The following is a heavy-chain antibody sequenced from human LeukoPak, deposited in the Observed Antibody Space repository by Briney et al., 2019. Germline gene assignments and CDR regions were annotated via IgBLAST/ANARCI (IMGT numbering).Heavy chain of an antibody. CDR2: FSSIGGST. CDR3: VKGYCSGTSCYVWNYFDY. D-gene: IGHD2-2*01. CDR1: GFTFSSDS. J-gene: IGHJ4*02. Sequence: GGSLRLSCSASGFTFSSDSMHWVRQAPGKGLEYVSGFSSIGGSTYYADSVKGRFTISRDNSKNTLYLQMSSLRAEDTAVYYCVKGYCSGTSCYVWNYFDYWGQGTLVTVSS. V-gene: IGHV3-64D*06.